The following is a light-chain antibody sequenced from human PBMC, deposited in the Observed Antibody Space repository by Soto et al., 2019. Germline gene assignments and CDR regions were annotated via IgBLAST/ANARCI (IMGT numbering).Light chain of an antibody. V-gene: IGKV2-30*01. CDR2: KVP. CDR3: MQGPDRPRT. Sequence: DDVMSQSPVSLPVTRGQPACISCMYRLILVYSDGNTYLNWFQQRPGQSPRRLIYKVPNRDSGVPERFSGSGAGTDFPLKVSRLEVEDVVVYYCMQGPDRPRTFIQGTKVDIK. J-gene: IGKJ1*01. CDR1: LILVYSDGNTY.